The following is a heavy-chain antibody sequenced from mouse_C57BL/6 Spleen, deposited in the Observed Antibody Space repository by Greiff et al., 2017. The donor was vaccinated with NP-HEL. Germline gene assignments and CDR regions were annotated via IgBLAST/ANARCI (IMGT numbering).Heavy chain of an antibody. Sequence: EVMLVESGGGLVKPGGSLKLSCAASGFTFSSYAMSWVRQTPEKRLEWVATISDGGSYTYYPDNVKGRFTISRDNAKNNLYLQMSHLKSEDTAMYYCAREDDRHYYAMDYWGQGTSVTVSS. CDR2: ISDGGSYT. CDR3: AREDDRHYYAMDY. J-gene: IGHJ4*01. CDR1: GFTFSSYA. V-gene: IGHV5-4*01. D-gene: IGHD2-14*01.